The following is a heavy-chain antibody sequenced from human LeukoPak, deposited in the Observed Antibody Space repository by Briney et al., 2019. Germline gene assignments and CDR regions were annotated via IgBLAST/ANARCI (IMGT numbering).Heavy chain of an antibody. CDR3: AHTTFRYSNVWYICHFDY. V-gene: IGHV2-5*02. D-gene: IGHD6-19*01. Sequence: SGPTLVKPTQTLTLTCTFSVFSLSTSGVGVGWIRQPPGKALEWLALIYWDDTKRYSPSLKSRVTITKDTSKNQVVLTMTNMDPMDTATYYCAHTTFRYSNVWYICHFDYWGQGTLVTVSS. CDR2: IYWDDTK. CDR1: VFSLSTSGVG. J-gene: IGHJ4*02.